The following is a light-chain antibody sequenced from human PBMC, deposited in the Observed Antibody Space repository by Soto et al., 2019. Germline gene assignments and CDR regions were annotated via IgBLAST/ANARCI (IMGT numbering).Light chain of an antibody. V-gene: IGKV4-1*01. Sequence: DIVMTQSPDSLAVSLGEGASINCKSSQSVLHSSNNKNYLSWYQQKPGQPPTLLIYWASTRESGVPDRFSGSGSGTDFTLTTSGLQAEDVAVYYCQQYYSSPLTFGQGTKVEI. J-gene: IGKJ1*01. CDR3: QQYYSSPLT. CDR2: WAS. CDR1: QSVLHSSNNKNY.